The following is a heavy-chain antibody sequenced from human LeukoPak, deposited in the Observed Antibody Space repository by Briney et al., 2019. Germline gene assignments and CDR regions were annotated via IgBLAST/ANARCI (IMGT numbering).Heavy chain of an antibody. D-gene: IGHD2-15*01. CDR1: GYTFTSYD. CDR2: MNPNSGNT. CDR3: ARGGSGSLHNDAFDI. Sequence: ASVKVSCKASGYTFTSYDINWVRQATGQGLEWMGWMNPNSGNTGYAQKFQGRVTITRNTSISTAYMELSSLRSEDTAVHYCARGGSGSLHNDAFDIWGQGTMVTVSS. V-gene: IGHV1-8*03. J-gene: IGHJ3*02.